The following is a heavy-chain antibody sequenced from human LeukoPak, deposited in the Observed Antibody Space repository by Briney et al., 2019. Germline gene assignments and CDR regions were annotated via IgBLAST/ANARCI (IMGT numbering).Heavy chain of an antibody. V-gene: IGHV1-69*05. D-gene: IGHD2-2*01. CDR2: IIPIFGTA. CDR1: GYTFTSYD. J-gene: IGHJ6*03. Sequence: SVKVSCKASGYTFTSYDINWVRQAPGQGLEWMGGIIPIFGTANYAQKFQGRVTITTDESTSTAYMELSSLRSEDTAVYYCARGVVVPAASYYYYYMDVWGKGTTVTVSS. CDR3: ARGVVVPAASYYYYYMDV.